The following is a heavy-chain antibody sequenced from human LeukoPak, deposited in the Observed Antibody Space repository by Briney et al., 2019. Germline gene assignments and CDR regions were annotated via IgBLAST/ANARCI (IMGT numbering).Heavy chain of an antibody. V-gene: IGHV3-66*02. CDR2: IYSGGST. D-gene: IGHD3-22*01. CDR3: ARVLPVGYSRAYFFGY. Sequence: GGSLRLSCAASGFTVSSNYMSWVRQAPGKGLEWVSVIYSGGSTYYADSVKGRFTISRDNSKNTLYLQMNSLRAEDTAVYYCARVLPVGYSRAYFFGYWGQGTLVTVSS. J-gene: IGHJ4*02. CDR1: GFTVSSNY.